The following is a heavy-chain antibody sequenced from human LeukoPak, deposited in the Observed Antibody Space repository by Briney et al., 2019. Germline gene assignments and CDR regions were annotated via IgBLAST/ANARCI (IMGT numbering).Heavy chain of an antibody. Sequence: PGWSLRLSCAASGFTFSSYAMHWVRQAPGKGLEWVAVISYDGSNKYYADSVKGLFTISRDTSKNTLYLQMNSLRDEDTAVYYCARDNIVATFDYWGQGTLVTVSS. CDR3: ARDNIVATFDY. D-gene: IGHD5-12*01. CDR2: ISYDGSNK. V-gene: IGHV3-30-3*01. J-gene: IGHJ4*02. CDR1: GFTFSSYA.